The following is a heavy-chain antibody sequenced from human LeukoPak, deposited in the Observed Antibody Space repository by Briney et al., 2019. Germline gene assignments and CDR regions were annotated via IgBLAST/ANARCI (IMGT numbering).Heavy chain of an antibody. J-gene: IGHJ4*02. CDR2: IIPILGIA. Sequence: ASVKVSCKASGGTFSSYAISWVRQAPGQELEWMGRIIPILGIANYAQKFQGRVTITADKSTSTAYMELSSLRSEDTAVYYCASGLLGSAIDYWGQGTLVTVSS. D-gene: IGHD2-15*01. CDR3: ASGLLGSAIDY. CDR1: GGTFSSYA. V-gene: IGHV1-69*04.